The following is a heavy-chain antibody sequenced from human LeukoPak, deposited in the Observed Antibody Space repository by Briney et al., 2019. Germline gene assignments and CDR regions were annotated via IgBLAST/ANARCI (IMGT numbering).Heavy chain of an antibody. J-gene: IGHJ6*03. D-gene: IGHD3-10*01. V-gene: IGHV6-1*01. CDR2: TYYRSKWYN. CDR3: AREPESGVYYYYYMDV. Sequence: SQTLSLTCAISGDSVSSNSAAWNWIRQSPPRGLEWLGRTYYRSKWYNDYAVSVKSRITINPDTSKNQFSLQLNSVTPEDTAVYYCAREPESGVYYYYYMDVWGKGTTVTVSS. CDR1: GDSVSSNSAA.